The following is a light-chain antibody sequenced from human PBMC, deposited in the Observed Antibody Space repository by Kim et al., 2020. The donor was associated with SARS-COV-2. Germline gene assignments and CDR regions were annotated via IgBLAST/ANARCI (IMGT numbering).Light chain of an antibody. CDR3: QQYYSTPPT. J-gene: IGKJ1*01. Sequence: ATINCKSSQSVLYSSNNKHCLAWYQQKAGQPPKVLIYWASTRESGVPDRFSASASGTDFTLTISSLQAEDVAVYYCQQYYSTPPTFGQGTKVDIK. V-gene: IGKV4-1*01. CDR2: WAS. CDR1: QSVLYSSNNKHC.